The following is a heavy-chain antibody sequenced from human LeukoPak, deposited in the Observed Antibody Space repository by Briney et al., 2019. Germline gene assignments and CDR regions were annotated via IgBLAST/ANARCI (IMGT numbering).Heavy chain of an antibody. J-gene: IGHJ4*02. CDR3: ARILRYFDWLLNVFDY. D-gene: IGHD3-9*01. CDR1: GGSISSSSYY. Sequence: SETLSLTCTVSGGSISSSSYYWGWIRQPPGKGLEWIGSIYYSGSTYYNPSLKSRVTISVDTSKNQFSLKLSSVTAADTAVYYCARILRYFDWLLNVFDYWGQGTLVTVSS. V-gene: IGHV4-39*01. CDR2: IYYSGST.